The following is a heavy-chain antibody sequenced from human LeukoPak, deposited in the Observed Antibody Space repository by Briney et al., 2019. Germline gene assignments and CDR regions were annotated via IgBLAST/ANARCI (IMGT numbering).Heavy chain of an antibody. J-gene: IGHJ4*02. CDR1: GFTFSGSA. CDR2: IRSKANSYAT. V-gene: IGHV3-73*01. D-gene: IGHD5-12*01. Sequence: PGGSLILSCAASGFTFSGSAMHWVRQASGKGLEWVGRIRSKANSYATAYAASVKGRFTISRDDSKNTAYLQMNSLKTEDTAVYYCTRQGIVATSDFDYWGQGTLVTVSS. CDR3: TRQGIVATSDFDY.